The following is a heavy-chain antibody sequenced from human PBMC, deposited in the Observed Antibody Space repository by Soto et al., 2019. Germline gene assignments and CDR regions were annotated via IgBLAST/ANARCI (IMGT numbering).Heavy chain of an antibody. J-gene: IGHJ4*02. V-gene: IGHV1-45*02. Sequence: QMQLVQSGAEVKKTGSTVTVSCKALGNTFTYRYLHWVRQAPGQALEWMGWITPFSGDVHYAQKFQERVTSTRDRSINTAYMRMSSLRSEDTAMYYCASGGAGSGPFTWELPDHWRQGTLVSVSS. CDR2: ITPFSGDV. CDR1: GNTFTYRY. CDR3: ASGGAGSGPFTWELPDH. D-gene: IGHD1-26*01.